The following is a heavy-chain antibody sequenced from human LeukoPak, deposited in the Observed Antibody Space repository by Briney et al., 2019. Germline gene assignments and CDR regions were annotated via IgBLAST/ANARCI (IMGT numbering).Heavy chain of an antibody. CDR3: ARNRDYYGSGALDY. Sequence: PGGSLRLSCAASGFTFSSYWMSWVRQAPGKGLEWVANIKQDGSEKYYVDSVKGRFTISRDNAKNSLYLQMNSLRAEDTAVYYCARNRDYYGSGALDYWGQGTLVTVSS. V-gene: IGHV3-7*01. CDR2: IKQDGSEK. D-gene: IGHD3-10*01. J-gene: IGHJ4*02. CDR1: GFTFSSYW.